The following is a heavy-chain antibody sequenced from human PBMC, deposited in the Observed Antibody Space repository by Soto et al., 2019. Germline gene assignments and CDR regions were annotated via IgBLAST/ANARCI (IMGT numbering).Heavy chain of an antibody. V-gene: IGHV4-34*01. CDR2: IHPSGST. J-gene: IGHJ6*02. CDR3: ARGRDEYKLGNV. D-gene: IGHD1-1*01. Sequence: QVQLQQWGAGLLKPSETLSLTCAVSGGSLSDYYWPWIRQFPGKGLEWIGEIHPSGSTYYNPSLRSRVTISVDTSKNQFSLKLTSLTAADTAIYYCARGRDEYKLGNVWGHGTTVTVSS. CDR1: GGSLSDYY.